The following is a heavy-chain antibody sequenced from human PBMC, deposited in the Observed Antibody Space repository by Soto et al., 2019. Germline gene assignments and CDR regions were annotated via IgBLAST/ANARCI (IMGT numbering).Heavy chain of an antibody. D-gene: IGHD2-8*01. Sequence: EVQLLESGGGLVQPGGSLRLSCAASGFTFSSYAMSWVRQAPGKGLEWVSAISGSGGSTYYADSVKGRFTISRDNSQNTLYLQMNSLRAEDTAVYYCAKHVLIFYYYYYMDVWGTGTTVTVSS. CDR3: AKHVLIFYYYYYMDV. CDR1: GFTFSSYA. J-gene: IGHJ6*03. V-gene: IGHV3-23*01. CDR2: ISGSGGST.